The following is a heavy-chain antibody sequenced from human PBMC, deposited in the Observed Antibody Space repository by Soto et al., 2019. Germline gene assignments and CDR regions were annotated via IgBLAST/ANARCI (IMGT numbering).Heavy chain of an antibody. CDR3: ASRSSGWYYGMDV. V-gene: IGHV4-59*08. Sequence: QVQLQESGPGLVKPSETLSLTCTVSGGSISSHYWSWIRQPPGKGLEWIGYIDYSGSTNYNPSLKNRVTIAVYTSKNQFSLNLSSVTAADTAGYYCASRSSGWYYGMDVWGQGTTVIVSS. J-gene: IGHJ6*02. CDR2: IDYSGST. D-gene: IGHD6-19*01. CDR1: GGSISSHY.